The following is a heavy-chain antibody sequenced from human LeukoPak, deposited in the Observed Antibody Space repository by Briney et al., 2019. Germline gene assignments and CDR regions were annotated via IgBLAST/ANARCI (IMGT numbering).Heavy chain of an antibody. Sequence: SETLSLTCAVSGYSITSGYYWGWIRQPPGKGLEWIGSVYHSGSTYYNPSLKTRVTISVDTSKNQFSLKRSSVTAADTAVYYCARLYLRDHCSSTSCYGLYFDYWGQGTLVTVSS. V-gene: IGHV4-38-2*01. CDR1: GYSITSGYY. D-gene: IGHD2-2*01. J-gene: IGHJ4*02. CDR3: ARLYLRDHCSSTSCYGLYFDY. CDR2: VYHSGST.